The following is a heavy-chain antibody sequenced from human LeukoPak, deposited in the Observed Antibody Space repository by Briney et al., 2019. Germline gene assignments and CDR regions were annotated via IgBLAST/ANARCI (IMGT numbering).Heavy chain of an antibody. CDR2: VSSSSTI. J-gene: IGHJ4*02. V-gene: IGHV3-48*01. CDR1: GFTFSSYS. Sequence: GGSLRLSCAASGFTFSSYSMNWVRQAPGKGLEWASYVSSSSTIYYADSVKGRFTISRDNAKNSLYLQMNSLRAEDTAVYYCARDPYSSSSFDFWGQGTLVTVSS. D-gene: IGHD6-6*01. CDR3: ARDPYSSSSFDF.